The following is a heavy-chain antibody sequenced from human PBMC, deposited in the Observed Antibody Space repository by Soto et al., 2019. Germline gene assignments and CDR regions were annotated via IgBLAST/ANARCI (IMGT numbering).Heavy chain of an antibody. D-gene: IGHD5-12*01. V-gene: IGHV1-69*06. CDR2: IIPIFGTA. J-gene: IGHJ4*02. CDR1: GGTFSSYA. CDR3: ARGRDGDGYNWFDY. Sequence: QVQLVQSGAEVKKPGSSVKVSCKASGGTFSSYAISWVRQAPGQGLEWMGGIIPIFGTANYAQKFQGRVTITADKSTSTAYMELSSLSSVDTTVYYCARGRDGDGYNWFDYWGQGTLVTVSS.